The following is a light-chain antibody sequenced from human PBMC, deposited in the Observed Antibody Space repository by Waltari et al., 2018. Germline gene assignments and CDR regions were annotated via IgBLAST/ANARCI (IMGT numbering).Light chain of an antibody. J-gene: IGKJ2*01. CDR3: QQRSNWPYT. CDR1: QTVRSY. CDR2: DAS. V-gene: IGKV3-11*01. Sequence: ATISCRASQTVRSYLAWYQQKPGQAPRLLIFDASSRAPGIPAKFSGSGSGTDFTLTVSNLEPEDFAVYYCQQRSNWPYTFGQGTRVEIK.